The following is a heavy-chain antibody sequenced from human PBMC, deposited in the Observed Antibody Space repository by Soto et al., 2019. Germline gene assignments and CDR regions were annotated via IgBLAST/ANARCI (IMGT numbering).Heavy chain of an antibody. Sequence: SLRLSCAASGFTFDVSAMSWVRQVQGKGLEWVSGISWNSGRIGYADSVKGRFTISRDNAKNSLYLQMNSLRPEDTALYYCTKARLWGGDGYNSYYYNAMDVWGQGTTVTVSS. CDR3: TKARLWGGDGYNSYYYNAMDV. V-gene: IGHV3-9*01. CDR1: GFTFDVSA. J-gene: IGHJ6*02. D-gene: IGHD3-16*01. CDR2: ISWNSGRI.